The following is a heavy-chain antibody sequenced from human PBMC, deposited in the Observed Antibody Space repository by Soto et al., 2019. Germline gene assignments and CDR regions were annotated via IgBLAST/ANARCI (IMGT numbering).Heavy chain of an antibody. CDR2: IIPIFGTA. V-gene: IGHV1-69*12. D-gene: IGHD1-1*01. CDR3: ARDWGELERRYYYYGMDV. CDR1: GGTFSSYA. J-gene: IGHJ6*02. Sequence: QVQLVQSGAEVKKPGSSVKVSCKASGGTFSSYAISWVRQAPGQGLEWMGGIIPIFGTANYAQKFQGRVTITADESTSTDYMELSSLRSEDTAVYYCARDWGELERRYYYYGMDVWGQGTTVTVSS.